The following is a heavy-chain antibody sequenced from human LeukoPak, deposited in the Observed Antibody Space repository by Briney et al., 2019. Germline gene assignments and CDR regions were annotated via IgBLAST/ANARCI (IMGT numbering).Heavy chain of an antibody. CDR2: ISAYNGNT. Sequence: APVNVSCKASGYTFTSYGISWVRQAPGQGLEWMGWISAYNGNTNYAQKLQGRVTMTTDTSTSTAYMELRSLRSDDTAVYYCARAIAGAEGLPYYYYGMDVWGQGTTVTVSS. CDR3: ARAIAGAEGLPYYYYGMDV. D-gene: IGHD6-13*01. J-gene: IGHJ6*02. CDR1: GYTFTSYG. V-gene: IGHV1-18*01.